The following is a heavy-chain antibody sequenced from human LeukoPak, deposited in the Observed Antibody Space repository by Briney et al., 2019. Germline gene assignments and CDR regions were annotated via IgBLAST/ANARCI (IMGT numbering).Heavy chain of an antibody. J-gene: IGHJ4*02. CDR1: GFAFSGSA. Sequence: GGSLRLSCAASGFAFSGSAMHWVRQASGKGLEWVGRIRSKANSYATAYAASVKGRFTISRDDSKNTAYLQMNSLKTEDTAVYYCTRLFFSASYYEGYWGQGTLVTVSS. CDR3: TRLFFSASYYEGY. D-gene: IGHD1-26*01. V-gene: IGHV3-73*01. CDR2: IRSKANSYAT.